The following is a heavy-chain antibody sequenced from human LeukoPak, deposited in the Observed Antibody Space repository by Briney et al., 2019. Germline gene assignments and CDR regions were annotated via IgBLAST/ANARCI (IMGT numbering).Heavy chain of an antibody. Sequence: PSETLSLTCAVSGGSISSSNWWSWVRQPPGKGLEWIGEIYHSGSTNYNPSLKSRVAISIDTSKNQFSLKLSSVTAADTAVYYCARRRRIAALTVDYWGQGTLVTVSS. CDR1: GGSISSSNW. V-gene: IGHV4-4*02. J-gene: IGHJ4*02. D-gene: IGHD6-6*01. CDR2: IYHSGST. CDR3: ARRRRIAALTVDY.